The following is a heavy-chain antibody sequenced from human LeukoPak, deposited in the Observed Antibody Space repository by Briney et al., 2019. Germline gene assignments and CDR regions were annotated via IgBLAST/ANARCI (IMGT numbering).Heavy chain of an antibody. CDR3: ARRQTSSSNTYYFDY. J-gene: IGHJ4*02. Sequence: PSETLSLTCAVSGGSISSSNWWSWVRPPPGKGLEWIGGIYYSGSTYYNPSLKSRVTISVDTSKNQFSLKLSSVTAADTAVYYCARRQTSSSNTYYFDYWGQGTLVTVSS. V-gene: IGHV4-4*02. CDR1: GGSISSSNW. D-gene: IGHD6-13*01. CDR2: IYYSGST.